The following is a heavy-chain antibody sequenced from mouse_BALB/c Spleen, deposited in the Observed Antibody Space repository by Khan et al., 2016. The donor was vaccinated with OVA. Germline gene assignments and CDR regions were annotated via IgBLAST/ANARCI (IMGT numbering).Heavy chain of an antibody. Sequence: EGQRQESGPGLVKPSQSLSLTCTVTGYSITSGYGWNWIRQFPGNKLEWMGNISYSGSTNYNPSLKSRISITRDTSKNQFFLQLNSVTTEDTATYYCARTARIKYWGQGTTLTVFS. CDR2: ISYSGST. D-gene: IGHD1-2*01. CDR3: ARTARIKY. J-gene: IGHJ2*01. CDR1: GYSITSGYG. V-gene: IGHV3-2*02.